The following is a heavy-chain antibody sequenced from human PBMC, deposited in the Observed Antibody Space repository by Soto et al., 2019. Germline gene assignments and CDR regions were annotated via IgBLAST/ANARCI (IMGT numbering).Heavy chain of an antibody. CDR3: ARVPAAPGDYYYYGMDV. Sequence: WASVKVSCKASGYTFTGYYMHWVRQAPGQGLEWMGWINPNSGGTNYAQKFQGRVTMTRDTSISTAYMELSRLRSDDTAVYYCARVPAAPGDYYYYGMDVWGQGTTVTVSS. V-gene: IGHV1-2*02. J-gene: IGHJ6*02. D-gene: IGHD2-2*01. CDR1: GYTFTGYY. CDR2: INPNSGGT.